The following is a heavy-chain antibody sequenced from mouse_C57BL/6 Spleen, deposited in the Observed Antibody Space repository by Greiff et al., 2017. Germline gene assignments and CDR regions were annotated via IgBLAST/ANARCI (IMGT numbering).Heavy chain of an antibody. D-gene: IGHD1-1*01. Sequence: VKLMESGAELVRPGASVTLSCKASGYTFTDYEMHWVKQTPVHGLEWIGAIDPDTGGTAYNQKFKGKAILTADKSSSTAYMQLRSLTSEDSAVYSCTRCPLYGSYEYFDVWGTGTTVTVSS. CDR2: IDPDTGGT. J-gene: IGHJ1*03. V-gene: IGHV1-15*01. CDR3: TRCPLYGSYEYFDV. CDR1: GYTFTDYE.